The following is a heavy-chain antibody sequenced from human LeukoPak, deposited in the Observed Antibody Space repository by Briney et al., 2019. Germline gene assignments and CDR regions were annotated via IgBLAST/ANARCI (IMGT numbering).Heavy chain of an antibody. D-gene: IGHD2-2*01. V-gene: IGHV4-59*01. CDR1: GGSISSYY. CDR3: ARQCCSSTSCQDY. J-gene: IGHJ4*02. Sequence: SETLSLTCTVSGGSISSYYWSWIRQPPGKGLEWIGYIYYSGSTNYNPSLKSRVTISVDTSKNQFSLKLSSVTAADTAVYYCARQCCSSTSCQDYWGQGTLVTVSS. CDR2: IYYSGST.